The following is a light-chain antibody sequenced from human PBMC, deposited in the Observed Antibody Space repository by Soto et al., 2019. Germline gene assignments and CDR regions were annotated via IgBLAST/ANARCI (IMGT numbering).Light chain of an antibody. CDR2: GTS. V-gene: IGKV3-20*01. CDR1: QSVSSND. Sequence: EIVLTQSPGTLSLSLGERATLSCRASQSVSSNDLACYQQKPGQAPRLLIYGTSSRATGIPDRFSGSGSGTDFTLTINRLQSDDFAVYYCQQYGNSPRYSFGQGTKLEI. J-gene: IGKJ2*03. CDR3: QQYGNSPRYS.